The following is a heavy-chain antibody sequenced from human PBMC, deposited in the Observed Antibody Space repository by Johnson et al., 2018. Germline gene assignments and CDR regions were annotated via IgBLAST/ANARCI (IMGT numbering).Heavy chain of an antibody. CDR1: GFTFSSYS. J-gene: IGHJ3*02. V-gene: IGHV3-48*02. CDR3: ARDHVKVETYYYDSSGYPSYAFDI. CDR2: ISSSSSTI. Sequence: VQLVQSGGGLVQPGGSLRLSCAASGFTFSSYSMNWVRQAPGKGLEWVSYISSSSSTIYSADSVKGRFTISRDNATNSLYLQMNSLRDEDTAVYYCARDHVKVETYYYDSSGYPSYAFDIWGQGTMVTVSS. D-gene: IGHD3-22*01.